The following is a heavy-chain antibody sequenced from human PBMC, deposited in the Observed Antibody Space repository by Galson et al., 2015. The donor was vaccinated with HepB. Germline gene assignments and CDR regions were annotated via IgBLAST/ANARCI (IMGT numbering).Heavy chain of an antibody. CDR2: ISGSGGST. CDR3: AKDGTDDGYYYYFDY. J-gene: IGHJ4*02. CDR1: GFTFGSYA. Sequence: SLRLSCAASGFTFGSYAMSWVRQAPGKGLEWVSTISGSGGSTYYADSVKGRFTISRDNSKSTLYLRMNSLRAEDTAVYYCAKDGTDDGYYYYFDYCGQGTLVTVSS. D-gene: IGHD4-17*01. V-gene: IGHV3-23*01.